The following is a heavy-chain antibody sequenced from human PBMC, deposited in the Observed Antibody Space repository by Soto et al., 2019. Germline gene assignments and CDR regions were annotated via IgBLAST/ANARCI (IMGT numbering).Heavy chain of an antibody. Sequence: GASVKVSCKASGGTFSSYAISWVRQAPGQGLEWMGGIIPIFGTANYAQKFQGRVTITADESTSTAYMELSSLRSEDTAVYYCARDLDIVVVPAATSGLRAPSLFYPMDVWGQGTTVTVSS. D-gene: IGHD2-2*03. J-gene: IGHJ6*02. CDR1: GGTFSSYA. CDR2: IIPIFGTA. CDR3: ARDLDIVVVPAATSGLRAPSLFYPMDV. V-gene: IGHV1-69*13.